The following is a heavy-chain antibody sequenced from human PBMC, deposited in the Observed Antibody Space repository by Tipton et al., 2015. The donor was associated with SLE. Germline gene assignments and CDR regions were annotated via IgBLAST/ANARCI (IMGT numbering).Heavy chain of an antibody. D-gene: IGHD3-10*01. J-gene: IGHJ5*02. V-gene: IGHV3-23*01. CDR1: GFTFSSYW. CDR3: AKDLGLGSFDP. Sequence: SLRLSCAASGFTFSSYWMSWVRQAPGKGLEWVSAISGSGGNTYYADSVRGRFTISRDNPKNTLYLQMNSLRAEDTALYYCAKDLGLGSFDPWGQGTLVTVSS. CDR2: ISGSGGNT.